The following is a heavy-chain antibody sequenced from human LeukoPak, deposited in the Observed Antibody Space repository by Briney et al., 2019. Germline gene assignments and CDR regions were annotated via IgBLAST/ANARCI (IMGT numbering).Heavy chain of an antibody. Sequence: PGGSLRLSCAASGFTFSSYYMYWVRQAPGKGLVWVSRINNEGTGTTYADSVKGRFTISRDNAKNTLYLQMNSLRAEDTAVYYCARDWVALAYWRQGTLVTVSS. D-gene: IGHD3-16*01. CDR3: ARDWVALAY. CDR1: GFTFSSYY. V-gene: IGHV3-74*01. J-gene: IGHJ4*02. CDR2: INNEGTGT.